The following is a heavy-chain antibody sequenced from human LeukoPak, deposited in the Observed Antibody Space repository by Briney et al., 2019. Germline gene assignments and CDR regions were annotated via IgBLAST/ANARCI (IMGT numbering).Heavy chain of an antibody. D-gene: IGHD4-17*01. Sequence: GGSLRLSCAASGFTFSSYWIHWVRQAPGKGPAWVSRIKSDGSSTNYADSVKGRFTISRDNAKNSLDLQLNSLRAEDTAVYYCTRDGDYGVDYWGQGPLVSVSS. CDR1: GFTFSSYW. V-gene: IGHV3-74*01. CDR2: IKSDGSST. CDR3: TRDGDYGVDY. J-gene: IGHJ4*02.